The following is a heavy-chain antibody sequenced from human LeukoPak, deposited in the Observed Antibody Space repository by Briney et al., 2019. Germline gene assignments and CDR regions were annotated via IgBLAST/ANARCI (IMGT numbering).Heavy chain of an antibody. D-gene: IGHD6-6*01. Sequence: SETLSLTCTVSGGSISSGGYYWSWIRQPPGKGLEWIGYIYHSGSTYYNPSLKSRVTISVDRSKNQFSLKLSSVTAADTAVYYCARDHSSSSFFDYWGQGTLVTVSS. V-gene: IGHV4-30-2*01. J-gene: IGHJ4*02. CDR1: GGSISSGGYY. CDR2: IYHSGST. CDR3: ARDHSSSSFFDY.